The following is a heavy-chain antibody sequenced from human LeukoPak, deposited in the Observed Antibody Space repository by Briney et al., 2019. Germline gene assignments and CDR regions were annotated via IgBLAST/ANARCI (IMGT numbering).Heavy chain of an antibody. Sequence: SETLPLTCAVYGGSFGGYYWSWIRQPPGKGLEWIGEINHSGSTNYNPSLKSRVTISVDTSKNQFSLKLSSVTAADTAVYYCARVGICTNGVCLDYWGQGTLVTVSS. J-gene: IGHJ4*02. CDR1: GGSFGGYY. D-gene: IGHD2-8*01. CDR2: INHSGST. V-gene: IGHV4-34*01. CDR3: ARVGICTNGVCLDY.